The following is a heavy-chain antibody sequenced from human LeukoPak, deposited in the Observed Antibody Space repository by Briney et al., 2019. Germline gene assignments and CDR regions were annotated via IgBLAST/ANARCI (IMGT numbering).Heavy chain of an antibody. CDR2: ISGSGGST. CDR3: AKAHARYYFDY. J-gene: IGHJ4*02. Sequence: QSGGSLRLSCAASGFTFSSYAMSWVRQAPGKGLEWVSGISGSGGSTYYADSVKGRSTISRDNSKNTLYLQMNSLRAEDTAVYYCAKAHARYYFDYWGQGTLVTVSS. CDR1: GFTFSSYA. V-gene: IGHV3-23*01.